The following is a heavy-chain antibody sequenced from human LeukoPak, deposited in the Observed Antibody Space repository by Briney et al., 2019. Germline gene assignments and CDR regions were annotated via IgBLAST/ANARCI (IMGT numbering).Heavy chain of an antibody. CDR2: ISWNSGTI. Sequence: PGGSLRLSCAASGFTFHDYAMHWVRQARGKGLEWVSSISWNSGTIAYADSVKGRFTISRDNTKNSLYLQMNSLRAEDMALYYCAKDITAYYYDSSGYYSVAFDIWGQGTMVTVSS. D-gene: IGHD3-22*01. CDR1: GFTFHDYA. V-gene: IGHV3-9*03. J-gene: IGHJ3*02. CDR3: AKDITAYYYDSSGYYSVAFDI.